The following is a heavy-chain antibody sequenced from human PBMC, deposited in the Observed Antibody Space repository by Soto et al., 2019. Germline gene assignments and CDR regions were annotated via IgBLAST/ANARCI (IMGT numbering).Heavy chain of an antibody. CDR2: IIPIFGTA. Sequence: QVQLVQSGAEVKKPGSSVKVSCKASGGTFSSYAISWVRQAPGQGLEWMGGIIPIFGTANYAQKFQGRVTITADESTSTAYMELSSLRSEDTAVYYCARGTAYDILTGSYFDYWGHVSLVTVSS. V-gene: IGHV1-69*01. D-gene: IGHD3-9*01. CDR3: ARGTAYDILTGSYFDY. J-gene: IGHJ4*01. CDR1: GGTFSSYA.